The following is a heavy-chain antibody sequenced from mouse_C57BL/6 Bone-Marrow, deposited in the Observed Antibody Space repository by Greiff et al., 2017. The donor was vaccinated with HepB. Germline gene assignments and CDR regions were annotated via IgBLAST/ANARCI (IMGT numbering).Heavy chain of an antibody. CDR2: IRSKSNNYAT. D-gene: IGHD2-14*01. V-gene: IGHV10-1*01. CDR1: GFSFNTYA. CDR3: VRHERGYLAY. J-gene: IGHJ3*01. Sequence: EVQLVESGGGLVQPKGSLKLSCAASGFSFNTYAMNWVRQAPGKGLEWVARIRSKSNNYATYYADSVKDRFTISRDDSESMLYLQMNNLKTEDTAMYYCVRHERGYLAYWGQGTLVTVSA.